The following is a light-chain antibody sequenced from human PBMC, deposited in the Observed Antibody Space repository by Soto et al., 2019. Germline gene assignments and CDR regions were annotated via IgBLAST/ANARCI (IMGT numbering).Light chain of an antibody. Sequence: QLVLTQSPSASASLAASVNLTCTLSSGHSTYAIAWHQQQPEKGPRYLMKLNSDGSHNKGDGIPDRFSGSSSGAERYLIISSLQSEDEADYYCQSWGSGTVIFGGGTKVTVL. CDR1: SGHSTYA. J-gene: IGLJ2*01. CDR3: QSWGSGTVI. CDR2: LNSDGSH. V-gene: IGLV4-69*01.